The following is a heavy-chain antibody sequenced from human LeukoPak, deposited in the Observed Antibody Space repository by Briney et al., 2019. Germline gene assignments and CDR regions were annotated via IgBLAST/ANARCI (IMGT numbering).Heavy chain of an antibody. CDR3: ARDPEDIVVVVAATPPLDY. J-gene: IGHJ4*02. CDR2: ISAYNGNT. CDR1: GYTFTSYG. V-gene: IGHV1-18*04. D-gene: IGHD2-15*01. Sequence: ASVKVSCKASGYTFTSYGISWVRQAPGQGLEWMGWISAYNGNTNYVQKLQGRVTMTTDTSTSTAYMELRSLRSGDTAVYYCARDPEDIVVVVAATPPLDYWGQGTLVTVSS.